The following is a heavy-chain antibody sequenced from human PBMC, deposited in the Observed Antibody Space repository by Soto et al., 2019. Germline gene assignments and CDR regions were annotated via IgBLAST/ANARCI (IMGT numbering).Heavy chain of an antibody. Sequence: EVQLLESGGGLVQPGGSLRLSCAASGFTFSNYAMAWVRQAPGRGLEWVSGITSGGDYTYYADSVKGRLTISRDNSKTTLYLTMDSLRAEDTDVDYCAEDRTYSNYHYYYYAMDVWGQGTTVTVSS. V-gene: IGHV3-23*01. CDR2: ITSGGDYT. J-gene: IGHJ6*02. CDR1: GFTFSNYA. D-gene: IGHD4-4*01. CDR3: AEDRTYSNYHYYYYAMDV.